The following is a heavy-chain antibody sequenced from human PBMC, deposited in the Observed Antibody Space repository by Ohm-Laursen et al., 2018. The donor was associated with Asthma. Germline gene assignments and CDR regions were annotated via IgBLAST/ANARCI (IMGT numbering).Heavy chain of an antibody. Sequence: GSLRLSCAASGIALSDAWMSWVRQAPGKGLEWVGRIRSNAHGGTTEYAAPVRGRFTISRDDSINTLYLQMNSLRGDDTAVYYCARERSYNWLDPWGQGTLVTVSS. CDR1: GIALSDAW. V-gene: IGHV3-15*01. CDR3: ARERSYNWLDP. J-gene: IGHJ5*02. CDR2: IRSNAHGGTT.